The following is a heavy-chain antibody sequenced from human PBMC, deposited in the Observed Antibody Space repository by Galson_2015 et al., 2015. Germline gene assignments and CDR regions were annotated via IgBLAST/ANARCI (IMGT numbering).Heavy chain of an antibody. V-gene: IGHV1-46*01. CDR2: INPTGGSA. D-gene: IGHD5-24*01. CDR1: GRTFTNYS. J-gene: IGHJ4*02. CDR3: AITVSCNAYNTFDY. Sequence: SVKVCCKAPGRTFTNYSMNWVRQAPGQGLEWMGVINPTGGSANYTQNFQRRITMTSDTSTTTVYMELSSLRSEDTAIYYCAITVSCNAYNTFDYWGQGSLVTVSS.